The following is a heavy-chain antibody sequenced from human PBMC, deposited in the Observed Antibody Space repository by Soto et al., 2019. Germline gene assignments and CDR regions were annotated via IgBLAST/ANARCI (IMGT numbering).Heavy chain of an antibody. CDR1: GFTVSTYG. V-gene: IGHV3-30*03. D-gene: IGHD2-8*02. CDR3: TGEVASGY. J-gene: IGHJ4*02. Sequence: QVQLVESGGGVVQPGRSLRLSCAVSGFTVSTYGMHWVRQAPGKGLEWVAVISRDGGTKYYADSVKGRFTISRDNSRKTLFLEMNSLRDDDMAVYYCTGEVASGYWGQGTLVTVSS. CDR2: ISRDGGTK.